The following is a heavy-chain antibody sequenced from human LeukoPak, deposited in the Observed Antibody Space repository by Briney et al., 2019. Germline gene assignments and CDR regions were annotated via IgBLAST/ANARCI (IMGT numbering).Heavy chain of an antibody. CDR2: IHSSGTT. V-gene: IGHV4-4*09. Sequence: SETLSLTCTVAGDSISGYYWSWIRQTPGRVLEWIACIHSSGTTNYNPSLKSRVTMSVDTSKNQFSLRLTSVTAADTAIYFCARGYFDTRHSSNPFDYWGQGALVTVSS. CDR1: GDSISGYY. CDR3: ARGYFDTRHSSNPFDY. D-gene: IGHD3-22*01. J-gene: IGHJ4*02.